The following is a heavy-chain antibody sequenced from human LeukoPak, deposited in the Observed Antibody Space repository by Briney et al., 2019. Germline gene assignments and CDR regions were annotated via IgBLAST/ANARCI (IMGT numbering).Heavy chain of an antibody. D-gene: IGHD5-12*01. CDR3: ARVFSSAYDTSFDY. Sequence: SQTLSLTCAISGDSVSSNSAAWNWIRQSPSRGLEWLGRTYYRSKWYNGYAVSVKSRVTINPDTSKNQFSLQLNSVTPEATAVYYCARVFSSAYDTSFDYWGQGTLVTVSS. CDR2: TYYRSKWYN. V-gene: IGHV6-1*01. CDR1: GDSVSSNSAA. J-gene: IGHJ4*02.